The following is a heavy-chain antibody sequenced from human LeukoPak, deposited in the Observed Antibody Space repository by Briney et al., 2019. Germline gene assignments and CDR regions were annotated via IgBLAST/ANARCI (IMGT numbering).Heavy chain of an antibody. Sequence: SETLSLTCAVYGGSFSDSDWSWIRQPPGKGLEWIGEINRCGINNYNPCLKSRVRISISTSENQFPLHLSSVTAADTAVYYCAIWQGGVTVKKDYWGQGTLVTVSS. J-gene: IGHJ4*02. D-gene: IGHD3-16*01. V-gene: IGHV4-34*01. CDR2: INRCGIN. CDR1: GGSFSDSD. CDR3: AIWQGGVTVKKDY.